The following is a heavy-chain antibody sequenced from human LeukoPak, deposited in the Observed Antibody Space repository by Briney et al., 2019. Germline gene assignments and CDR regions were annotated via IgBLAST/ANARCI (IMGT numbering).Heavy chain of an antibody. Sequence: SETLSLTCTVSVRSISSYYWSWLRQPPGKGLEWIGYIYYSGSPNYNPSLKSRVTISVDASKNQFSLKLSSVTAADTAVYYCARLRQGIDCGGDCDWFDPWGQGTLVTVSS. CDR2: IYYSGSP. J-gene: IGHJ5*02. V-gene: IGHV4-59*08. CDR1: VRSISSYY. D-gene: IGHD2-21*02. CDR3: ARLRQGIDCGGDCDWFDP.